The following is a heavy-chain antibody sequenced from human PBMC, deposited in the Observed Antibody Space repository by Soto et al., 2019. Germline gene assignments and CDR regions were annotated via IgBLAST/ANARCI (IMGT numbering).Heavy chain of an antibody. CDR2: IKSKISGGTT. CDR3: EWSGNNWLGP. Sequence: EVQLVESGGGLVKPGGSLRLSCAASGFTFSNAWMTWVRQAPGTGLEWVGRIKSKISGGTTDYAAPVKGRFTISRDESKSTLYLQMDSLNSEDTGFSYCEWSGNNWLGPWGQGTLVTVSS. D-gene: IGHD3-3*01. CDR1: GFTFSNAW. V-gene: IGHV3-15*01. J-gene: IGHJ5*02.